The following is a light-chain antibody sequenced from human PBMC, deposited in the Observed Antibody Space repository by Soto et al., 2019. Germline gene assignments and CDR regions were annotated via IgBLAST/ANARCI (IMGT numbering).Light chain of an antibody. V-gene: IGKV3-20*01. CDR2: GAS. CDR3: QQYGSSSWT. Sequence: EIVLTQSPDILSFSPGERAPLSCRASQSVSSSYLAWYQQKPGQAPRLLIYGASSRATGIPDRFSGSGSGTDFTLTISRLEPEDFAVYYCQQYGSSSWTFGQGTKVDIK. J-gene: IGKJ1*01. CDR1: QSVSSSY.